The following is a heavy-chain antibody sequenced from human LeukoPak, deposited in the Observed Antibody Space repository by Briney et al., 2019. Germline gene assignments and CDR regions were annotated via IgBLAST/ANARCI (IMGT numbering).Heavy chain of an antibody. CDR2: LSSDNYTI. V-gene: IGHV3-48*01. D-gene: IGHD3-16*01. J-gene: IGHJ5*02. Sequence: GGSLRLSCAASGITFSSYSMNWVRQAPGKGLEWISYLSSDNYTIYYADSVRGRFIISRDNAKDSLYLQMNSLRAEDTAVYYCARVATDGGGFDPWGQGTLVTVSS. CDR1: GITFSSYS. CDR3: ARVATDGGGFDP.